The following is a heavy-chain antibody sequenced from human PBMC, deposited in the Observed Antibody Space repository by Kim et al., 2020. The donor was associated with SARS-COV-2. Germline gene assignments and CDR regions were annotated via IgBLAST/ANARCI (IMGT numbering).Heavy chain of an antibody. CDR2: INHSGST. D-gene: IGHD5-18*01. J-gene: IGHJ4*02. V-gene: IGHV4-34*01. CDR3: ARIYSYISDPIRFFDY. Sequence: SETLSLTCAVYGGSFSGYYWSWIRQPPGKGLEWIGEINHSGSTNYNPSLKSRVTISVDTSKNQFSLKLSSVTAADTAVYYCARIYSYISDPIRFFDYWGQGTLVTVSS. CDR1: GGSFSGYY.